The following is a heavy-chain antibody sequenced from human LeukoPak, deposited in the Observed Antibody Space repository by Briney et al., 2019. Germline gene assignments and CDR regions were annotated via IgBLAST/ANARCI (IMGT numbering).Heavy chain of an antibody. J-gene: IGHJ4*02. V-gene: IGHV1-2*04. CDR3: TVVGATSVPYFDY. CDR2: INPNSGGT. D-gene: IGHD1-26*01. Sequence: ASVEVSCKASGYTFTNYGISWVRQAPGQGLEWMGWINPNSGGTNYAQKFQGWVTMTRDTSISTAYMELSRLRSEDTAVYYCTVVGATSVPYFDYWGQGTLVTVSS. CDR1: GYTFTNYG.